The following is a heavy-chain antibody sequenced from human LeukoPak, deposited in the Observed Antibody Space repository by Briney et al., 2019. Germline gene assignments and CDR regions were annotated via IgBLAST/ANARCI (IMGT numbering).Heavy chain of an antibody. Sequence: PSETLSLTCAVYGGSFSGYYWSWIRQPPGKGLEWIGEINHSGSTNYNPSLKSRVTISVDTSKNQFSLKLSSVTAADTAVYYCARGVRQHWRKGWFDSWGQGTLVTVSS. J-gene: IGHJ5*01. CDR3: ARGVRQHWRKGWFDS. V-gene: IGHV4-34*01. D-gene: IGHD1-1*01. CDR2: INHSGST. CDR1: GGSFSGYY.